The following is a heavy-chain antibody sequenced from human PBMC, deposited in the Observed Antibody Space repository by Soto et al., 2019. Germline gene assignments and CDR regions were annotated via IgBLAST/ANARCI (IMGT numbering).Heavy chain of an antibody. V-gene: IGHV4-34*01. D-gene: IGHD3-22*01. Sequence: SETLSLTCAVFGGSFSGYYWNWIRQPPGKGLEWIGEINHSGSTNYYWSLKSRVTISRDNGKNSLFLQMNSLRDEDTAVYYCARVVVVIPPGYYYAMDVWGQGTTVTVSS. J-gene: IGHJ6*02. CDR2: INHSGST. CDR1: GGSFSGYY. CDR3: ARVVVVIPPGYYYAMDV.